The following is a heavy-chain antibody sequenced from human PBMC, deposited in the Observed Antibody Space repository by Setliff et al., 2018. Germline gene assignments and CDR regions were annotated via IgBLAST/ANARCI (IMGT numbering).Heavy chain of an antibody. D-gene: IGHD1-26*01. J-gene: IGHJ3*02. CDR3: ARLSYRGSGAFDI. CDR1: GGSFSDYF. Sequence: SETLSLTCAVYGGSFSDYFWSWVRQPPGKGPEWIGEINHSGTTNYNPSLKSRVTISVDPSKNQFSLKLSSVTAADTAVYYCARLSYRGSGAFDIWGQGTMVTVSS. V-gene: IGHV4-34*01. CDR2: INHSGTT.